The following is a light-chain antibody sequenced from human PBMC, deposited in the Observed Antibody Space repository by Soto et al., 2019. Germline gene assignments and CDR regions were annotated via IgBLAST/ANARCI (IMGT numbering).Light chain of an antibody. CDR2: LGS. Sequence: QSPLSLPVXPGEPASISCRSSQSLLHXXGYNYLDWYLQKPGQSPQLLIYLGSNRASGVPDRFSGSGSGTDFTLKISRVEAEDVGVYYCMQALQTPRTFGQGTKVEIK. V-gene: IGKV2-28*01. CDR3: MQALQTPRT. CDR1: QSLLHXXGYNY. J-gene: IGKJ1*01.